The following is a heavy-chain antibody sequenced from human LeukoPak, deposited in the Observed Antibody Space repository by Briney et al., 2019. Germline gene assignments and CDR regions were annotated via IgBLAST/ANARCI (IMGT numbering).Heavy chain of an antibody. D-gene: IGHD5-18*01. CDR2: FNTGDSDT. V-gene: IGHV5-51*01. J-gene: IGHJ4*02. CDR3: ARHGSYGYYHGY. Sequence: GESLHISAWGSGYSFTSCCVGWVRQMPGKGLEWMGIFNTGDSDTRYSPSFQGQLTTFAGQSISTAYLQWSSLKASDTAMSYYARHGSYGYYHGYWGQGTLVTVSS. CDR1: GYSFTSCC.